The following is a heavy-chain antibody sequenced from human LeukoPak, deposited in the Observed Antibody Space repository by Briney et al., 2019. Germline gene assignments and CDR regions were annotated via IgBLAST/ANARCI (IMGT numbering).Heavy chain of an antibody. Sequence: PSETLSLTCTVSGYSISTGYYWDWIRQPPGKGLEWIGTFYHGGSTYYNPSLKSRVTISVDTSKNQFSLKLSSVTAADTAVYYCARDTGYSSGWYGYYYYMDVWGKGTTVTISS. J-gene: IGHJ6*03. CDR3: ARDTGYSSGWYGYYYYMDV. CDR2: FYHGGST. CDR1: GYSISTGYY. D-gene: IGHD6-19*01. V-gene: IGHV4-38-2*02.